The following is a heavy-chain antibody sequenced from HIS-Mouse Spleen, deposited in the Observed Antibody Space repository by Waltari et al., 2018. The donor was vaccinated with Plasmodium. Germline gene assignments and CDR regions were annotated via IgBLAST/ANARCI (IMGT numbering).Heavy chain of an antibody. V-gene: IGHV3-30*18. CDR2: KSYDGSNK. D-gene: IGHD6-13*01. CDR1: GFTFSSHG. J-gene: IGHJ4*02. CDR3: AKDRRSSSWYVDY. Sequence: QVQLVESGGGGVQPGRSLRLSCAASGFTFSSHGMHWVRQAPGKGLEWVAVKSYDGSNKYYADSVKGRFTISRDNSKNTLYLQMNSLRAEDTAVYYCAKDRRSSSWYVDYWGQGTLVTVSS.